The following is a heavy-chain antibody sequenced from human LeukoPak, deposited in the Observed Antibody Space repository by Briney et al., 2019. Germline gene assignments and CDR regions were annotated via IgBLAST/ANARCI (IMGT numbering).Heavy chain of an antibody. Sequence: AGGSLRLSCAASGFTFSSYGMHWVRQAPGKGLEWVAFIRYDGSNKYYADSVKGRFTISRDNSKNTLYLQMNSLRAEDTAVYYCARDSGLDLWSGRLSASAWGQGTLVTVSS. V-gene: IGHV3-30*02. CDR3: ARDSGLDLWSGRLSASA. CDR1: GFTFSSYG. J-gene: IGHJ5*02. CDR2: IRYDGSNK. D-gene: IGHD3-3*01.